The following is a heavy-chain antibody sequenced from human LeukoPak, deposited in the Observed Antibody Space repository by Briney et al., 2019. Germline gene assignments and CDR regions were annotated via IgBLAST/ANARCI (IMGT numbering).Heavy chain of an antibody. V-gene: IGHV3-73*01. Sequence: GGSLRLSCAASGFTFSGSAMHWVRQASGKGLEWVGRIRSKANSYATAYAASVKGRFIISRDDSKNTAYLQMNSLKTEDTAVYYCTRNTIFGVVNWGRGTLVTVSS. CDR1: GFTFSGSA. CDR3: TRNTIFGVVN. CDR2: IRSKANSYAT. J-gene: IGHJ4*02. D-gene: IGHD3-3*01.